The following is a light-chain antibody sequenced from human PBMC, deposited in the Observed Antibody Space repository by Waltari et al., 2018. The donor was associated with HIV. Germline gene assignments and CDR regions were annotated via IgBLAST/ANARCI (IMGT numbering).Light chain of an antibody. V-gene: IGLV1-40*01. J-gene: IGLJ2*01. CDR2: GNK. CDR3: QSYDISLSASVV. CDR1: SPTIGAAYD. Sequence: QSMLTQPPSVSGAPGQRVTISCTGSSPTIGAAYDVHWYQQIPGTAPKLLISGNKNRPSGVPDRFSASKSGTSASLTISGLQAEDEADYFCQSYDISLSASVVFGGGTRLTVL.